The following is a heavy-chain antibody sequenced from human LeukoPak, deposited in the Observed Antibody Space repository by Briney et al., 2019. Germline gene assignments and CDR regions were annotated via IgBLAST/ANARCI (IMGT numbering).Heavy chain of an antibody. CDR2: ISYDGSNK. J-gene: IGHJ6*02. CDR1: GFIFSDHY. V-gene: IGHV3-30-3*01. D-gene: IGHD3-10*01. CDR3: AREGSYYHPPYYYYGMDV. Sequence: GGSLRLSCAASGFIFSDHYMDWVRQAPGKGLEWVAVISYDGSNKYYADSVKGRFTISRDNSKNTLYLQMNSLRAEDTAVYYCAREGSYYHPPYYYYGMDVWGQGTTVTVSS.